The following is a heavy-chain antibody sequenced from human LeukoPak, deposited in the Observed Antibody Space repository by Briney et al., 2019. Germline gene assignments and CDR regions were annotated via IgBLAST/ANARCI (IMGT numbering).Heavy chain of an antibody. Sequence: PSETLSLTCAVYGGSFSGYYWSWIRQPPGKGLEWIGEINHSESTNYNPSLKSRVTISVDTSKNQFSLKLSSVTAADTAVYYCARGAGHYYDSSGYYDGTSNWFDPWGQGTLVTVSS. CDR3: ARGAGHYYDSSGYYDGTSNWFDP. CDR2: INHSEST. V-gene: IGHV4-34*01. CDR1: GGSFSGYY. J-gene: IGHJ5*02. D-gene: IGHD3-22*01.